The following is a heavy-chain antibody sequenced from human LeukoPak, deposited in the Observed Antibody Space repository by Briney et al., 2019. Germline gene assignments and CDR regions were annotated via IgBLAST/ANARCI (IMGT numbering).Heavy chain of an antibody. Sequence: PSETLSLTCAVYGGSFSGYYWSWIRQPPGKGLEWIGEINHSGSTNYNPSLKSRVTISVDTSKNQFSLKLSSVTAADTAVYYCARVGGATRFSAFDIWGQGTMVTVSS. CDR2: INHSGST. CDR3: ARVGGATRFSAFDI. V-gene: IGHV4-34*01. CDR1: GGSFSGYY. J-gene: IGHJ3*02. D-gene: IGHD1-26*01.